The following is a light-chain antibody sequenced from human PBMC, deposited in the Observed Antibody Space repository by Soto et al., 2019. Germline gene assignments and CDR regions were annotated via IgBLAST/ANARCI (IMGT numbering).Light chain of an antibody. CDR1: QSVSSY. CDR2: DAS. V-gene: IGKV3-11*01. CDR3: QQRSNWPIT. J-gene: IGKJ5*01. Sequence: EIVLTQSPATLSLSPGERATVSCRASQSVSSYLAWYQQKPGQAPRLLIYDASNRAPGIPARFSGSGSGTDFTLTIISLEPEDFAVYYCQQRSNWPITFGQGTRLEIK.